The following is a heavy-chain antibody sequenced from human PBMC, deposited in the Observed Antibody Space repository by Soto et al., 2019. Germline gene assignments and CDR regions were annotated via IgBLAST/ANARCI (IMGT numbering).Heavy chain of an antibody. CDR2: IRSKANSYAT. Sequence: GGSLRLSCAASGFTFSGSAMHWVRQASGKGLEWVGRIRSKANSYATAYAASVKGRFTISRDDSKNTAYLQMNSLKTEDTAVYYCTRHVSQSVIAAAEIHFDYWGQGTLVTVSS. CDR1: GFTFSGSA. J-gene: IGHJ4*02. D-gene: IGHD6-13*01. CDR3: TRHVSQSVIAAAEIHFDY. V-gene: IGHV3-73*01.